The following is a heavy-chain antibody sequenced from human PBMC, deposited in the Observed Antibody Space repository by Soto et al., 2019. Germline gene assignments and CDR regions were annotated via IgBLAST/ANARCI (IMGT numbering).Heavy chain of an antibody. CDR2: IYYSGST. CDR3: ARDYLLDYRQYYGMDV. CDR1: GGSISSGDYY. D-gene: IGHD4-4*01. Sequence: QVQLQESGPGLVKPSQTLSLTCTVSGGSISSGDYYWSWIRQPPGKGLEWIGYIYYSGSTYYNPSLKSRVTISVDTSKNQFSLKLSSVTAADTAVYYCARDYLLDYRQYYGMDVWGQGTTVTVSS. V-gene: IGHV4-30-4*01. J-gene: IGHJ6*02.